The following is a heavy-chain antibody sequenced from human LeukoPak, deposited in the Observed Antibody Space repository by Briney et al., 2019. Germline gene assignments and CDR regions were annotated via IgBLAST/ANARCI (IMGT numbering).Heavy chain of an antibody. CDR3: AGSLGYCTSNVCYLKY. V-gene: IGHV1-18*01. J-gene: IGHJ4*02. D-gene: IGHD2-8*01. CDR2: ISAQHGQT. CDR1: GYSENFYG. Sequence: ASVKVSCKTSGYSENFYGITWVRQVAGQGLEWMGWISAQHGQTEYAPNSQDRVTMATDTYTNTAYMELRSLRSDDTAVYYCAGSLGYCTSNVCYLKYWGQGTLVTVSS.